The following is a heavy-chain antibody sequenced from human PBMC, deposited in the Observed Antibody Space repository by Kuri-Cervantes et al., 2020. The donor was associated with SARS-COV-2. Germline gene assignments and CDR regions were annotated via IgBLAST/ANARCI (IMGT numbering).Heavy chain of an antibody. CDR3: ARGTGTWGYYMDV. J-gene: IGHJ6*03. CDR2: IYPGDSDT. Sequence: WIRQSPGKGLEWMGIIYPGDSDTRYSPSFQGQVTISADKSISTAYLQWSSLKASDTAMYYCARGTGTWGYYMDVWGKGTTVTVSS. D-gene: IGHD1-1*01. V-gene: IGHV5-51*01.